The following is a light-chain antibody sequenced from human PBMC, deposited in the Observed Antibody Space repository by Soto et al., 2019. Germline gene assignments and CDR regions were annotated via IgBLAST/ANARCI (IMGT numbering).Light chain of an antibody. CDR1: SSDVGGYNY. J-gene: IGLJ2*01. Sequence: QSVLTQPASVSGSPGQSITISCTGTSSDVGGYNYVSWYQQHPGKAPKLMIYDVSNRPSGVSNRFSGSKSGNTASLTISGLQAEDETDYYGSSYTTISPHVVFGGGTKLTVL. V-gene: IGLV2-14*01. CDR3: SSYTTISPHVV. CDR2: DVS.